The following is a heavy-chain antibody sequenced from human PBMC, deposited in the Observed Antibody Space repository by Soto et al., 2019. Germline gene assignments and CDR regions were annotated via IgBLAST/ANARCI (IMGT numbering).Heavy chain of an antibody. D-gene: IGHD3-3*01. J-gene: IGHJ4*02. Sequence: QLRLQESGSGLVKPSQTLSLTCAVSGEYISSGGYYWNCIRLPPGKGLEWIGSLYHNGGTYYNPSLKSRVTISLDRSKNQCSLKLSSVTAADTAVYFCARLEAYISVDYCGQGILVTVSS. V-gene: IGHV4-30-2*01. CDR1: GEYISSGGYY. CDR3: ARLEAYISVDY. CDR2: LYHNGGT.